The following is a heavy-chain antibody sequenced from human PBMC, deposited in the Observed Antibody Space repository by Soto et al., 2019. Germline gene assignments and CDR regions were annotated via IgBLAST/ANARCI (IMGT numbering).Heavy chain of an antibody. CDR2: INSYNGVT. D-gene: IGHD1-1*01. J-gene: IGHJ4*02. CDR1: GYTFTDYG. CDR3: ARDRYNRGSFDY. V-gene: IGHV1-18*01. Sequence: QVQLVQSGAEVKKPGASVKVSCKASGYTFTDYGITWVRQAPGQGLQWMGWINSYNGVTNNAHSFQGRLSMTTDTSTSTAYLELSSLRSDDTAVYYCARDRYNRGSFDYWGQGSLVTVSS.